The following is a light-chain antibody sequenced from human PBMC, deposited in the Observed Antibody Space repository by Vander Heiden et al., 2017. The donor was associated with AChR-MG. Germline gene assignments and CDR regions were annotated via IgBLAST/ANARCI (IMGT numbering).Light chain of an antibody. CDR3: QSYDSSLSGPVV. Sequence: QSVLTPPPSVSGAPGQRVTIPCTGTSSNIGGGYDVHCYQQLPGTAPHLLLYANTNRPSGVPDRFSCSKSGTSASMAITGLQAEDEANYYCQSYDSSLSGPVVFGGGTKLTVL. CDR2: ANT. J-gene: IGLJ2*01. CDR1: SSNIGGGYD. V-gene: IGLV1-40*01.